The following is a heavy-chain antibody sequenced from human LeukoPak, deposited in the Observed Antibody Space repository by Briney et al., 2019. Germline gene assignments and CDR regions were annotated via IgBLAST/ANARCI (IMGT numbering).Heavy chain of an antibody. V-gene: IGHV3-21*01. D-gene: IGHD2-15*01. J-gene: IGHJ5*02. CDR2: ISSSSYI. Sequence: GGSLRLSCAASGFTFSSYSMNWVRQAPGKGLEWVSSISSSSYIYYADSVKGRFTISRDNAKNSLYLQMNSLRAEDTAVYYCARGVVVVAATYGWFDPWGQGTLVTVSS. CDR3: ARGVVVVAATYGWFDP. CDR1: GFTFSSYS.